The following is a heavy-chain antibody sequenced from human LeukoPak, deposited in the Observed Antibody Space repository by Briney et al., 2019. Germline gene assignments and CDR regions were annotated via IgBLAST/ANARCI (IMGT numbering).Heavy chain of an antibody. J-gene: IGHJ4*02. CDR1: GFTVTSNY. CDR3: ARAYCGGDCGFDY. D-gene: IGHD2-21*02. CDR2: IYTGGSP. V-gene: IGHV3-53*05. Sequence: GGSLRLSCVASGFTVTSNYVTWVRQAPGKGLEWVSVIYTGGSPYYADSVKGRFTISRDNSKNTLYLQMNSLRAEDTAVYYCARAYCGGDCGFDYWGQGTLVTVSS.